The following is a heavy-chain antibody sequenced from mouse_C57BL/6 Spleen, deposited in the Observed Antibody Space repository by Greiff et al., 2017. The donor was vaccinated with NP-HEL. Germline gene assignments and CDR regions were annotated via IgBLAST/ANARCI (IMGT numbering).Heavy chain of an antibody. J-gene: IGHJ2*01. V-gene: IGHV1-82*01. CDR3: ARDDSDFDY. Sequence: QVQLQQSGPELVKPGASVKISCKASGYAFSSSWMNWVKQRPGTGLEWIGRIYPGDGATNYNGKFKGKATLTADKSSSTAYMQLSSLTSEDSAVYFCARDDSDFDYWGQGTTLTVSS. D-gene: IGHD2-12*01. CDR2: IYPGDGAT. CDR1: GYAFSSSW.